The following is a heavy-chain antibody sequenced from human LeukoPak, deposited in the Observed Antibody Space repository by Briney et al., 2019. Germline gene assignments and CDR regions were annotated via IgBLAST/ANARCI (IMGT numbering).Heavy chain of an antibody. CDR1: GYSFTSYW. CDR2: IYPGDSDT. Sequence: GESLKISCKGSGYSFTSYWIGWVRQMPGKGLEWMGIIYPGDSDTRYSASFQGQVTISADKSISTAYLQWSSLKASDTAMYYCARQNAHTCGGDCYAIDYWGQGTLVTVSS. J-gene: IGHJ4*02. CDR3: ARQNAHTCGGDCYAIDY. V-gene: IGHV5-51*01. D-gene: IGHD2-21*02.